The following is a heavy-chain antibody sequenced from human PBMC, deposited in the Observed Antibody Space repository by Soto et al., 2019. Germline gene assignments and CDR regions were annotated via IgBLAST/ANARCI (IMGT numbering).Heavy chain of an antibody. CDR3: AKGPR. CDR2: ISPDGGEL. J-gene: IGHJ4*02. V-gene: IGHV3-7*01. Sequence: LVESGGGLVQPGGSLRLSCAASGFTFSNIWMSWVRRSPEKGPEWVASISPDGGELYYVDSVKGRFTISRDNTRNSLYLQMNSLRAEDMAVYYCAKGPRWGQGTLVTVSS. CDR1: GFTFSNIW.